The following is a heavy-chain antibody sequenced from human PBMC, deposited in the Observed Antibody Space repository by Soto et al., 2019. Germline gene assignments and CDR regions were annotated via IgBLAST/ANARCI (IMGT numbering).Heavy chain of an antibody. CDR3: AKRRSYDSSGYYSFYPSDY. V-gene: IGHV4-39*01. CDR1: GASISTSSYY. D-gene: IGHD3-22*01. CDR2: IDYSGST. Sequence: SETLSPTCTVSGASISTSSYYWGWIHQPPGKGLEWIGSIDYSGSTYYNPSLKSRVTISVDTSKNQFSLKLSSVTAAVTAVYSCAKRRSYDSSGYYSFYPSDYWGQGTLVTVSS. J-gene: IGHJ4*02.